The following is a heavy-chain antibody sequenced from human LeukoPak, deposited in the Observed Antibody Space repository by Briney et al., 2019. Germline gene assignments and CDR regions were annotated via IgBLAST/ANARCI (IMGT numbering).Heavy chain of an antibody. Sequence: ASVKVSCKASGYTFTNYAMNWVRQAPGQGLEWMGWINTNTGNPTYAQGFTGRFVFSLDTSVSTAYLQISSLKAGDTAVYYCARVVRGSSGYRYYFDYWGLGTLVTVSS. CDR2: INTNTGNP. CDR1: GYTFTNYA. V-gene: IGHV7-4-1*02. J-gene: IGHJ4*02. CDR3: ARVVRGSSGYRYYFDY. D-gene: IGHD3-22*01.